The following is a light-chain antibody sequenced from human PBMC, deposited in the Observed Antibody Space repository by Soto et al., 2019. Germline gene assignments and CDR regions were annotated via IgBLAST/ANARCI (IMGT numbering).Light chain of an antibody. CDR1: QGISSW. J-gene: IGKJ1*01. Sequence: DIQMTQSPSSVSASVGDRVTITCRASQGISSWLAWYQQKPGKETKLLIYAASTLQSGVPYRVSGSGSGTDVTLTISSLQPEDVATYYGQKYNSAPWTFGQGTKVDIK. CDR3: QKYNSAPWT. CDR2: AAS. V-gene: IGKV1-27*01.